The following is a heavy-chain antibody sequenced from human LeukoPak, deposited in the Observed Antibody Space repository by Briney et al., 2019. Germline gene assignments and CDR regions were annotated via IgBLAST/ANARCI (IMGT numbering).Heavy chain of an antibody. CDR2: IYYSGST. Sequence: SDTLSLTCTLSGRSISIYYWSWIRQPPGKGLEWIGYIYYSGSTNYNPSLKSRVTISVDTSKNQFSLKLSSVTAADTAVYYCAISPNSSGWYRGACFDPWGQGTLVTVSS. CDR3: AISPNSSGWYRGACFDP. J-gene: IGHJ5*02. CDR1: GRSISIYY. V-gene: IGHV4-59*07. D-gene: IGHD6-19*01.